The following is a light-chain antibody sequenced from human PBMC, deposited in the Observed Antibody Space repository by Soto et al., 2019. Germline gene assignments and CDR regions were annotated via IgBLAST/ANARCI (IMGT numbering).Light chain of an antibody. CDR3: QSYDSSLSGYV. CDR1: SSNIGAGYI. J-gene: IGLJ1*01. V-gene: IGLV1-40*01. CDR2: GNT. Sequence: QLVLTQPPSVSGAPGQRVTISCTGSSSNIGAGYIVHWYQQLPGTAPKLLIYGNTNRPSGVPDRFSGSKSGTSASLAITGLQAEDEADYYCQSYDSSLSGYVFGAGTKLTVL.